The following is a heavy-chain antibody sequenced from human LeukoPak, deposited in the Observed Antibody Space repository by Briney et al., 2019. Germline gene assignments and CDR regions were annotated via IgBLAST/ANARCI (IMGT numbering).Heavy chain of an antibody. CDR1: GFTFSNYW. CDR3: AKDHYWSIDY. Sequence: PGGSLRLSCAASGFTFSNYWMSWVRQAPGKGLEWVANIKQDGSERYYVDSVKGRFTISRDIAKNTLYLQMNSLRAEDTGVYYCAKDHYWSIDYWGRGTLVTVSS. V-gene: IGHV3-7*01. D-gene: IGHD3-3*01. J-gene: IGHJ4*02. CDR2: IKQDGSER.